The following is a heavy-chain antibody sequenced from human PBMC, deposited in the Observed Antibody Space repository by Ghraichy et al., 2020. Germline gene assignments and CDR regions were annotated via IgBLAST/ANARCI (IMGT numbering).Heavy chain of an antibody. CDR1: GFTFRDYS. D-gene: IGHD2-2*01. CDR3: AKDHLDARYCSSTSCLFDFDN. Sequence: GSLRLSCAASGFTFRDYSMSWVRQALGKGLEWVSTISGSADSTYYADSVKGRFTISRDNSKNTLYLQMNRLRAEDTAVYYCAKDHLDARYCSSTSCLFDFDNWGQGTLVTVSS. V-gene: IGHV3-23*01. CDR2: ISGSADST. J-gene: IGHJ4*02.